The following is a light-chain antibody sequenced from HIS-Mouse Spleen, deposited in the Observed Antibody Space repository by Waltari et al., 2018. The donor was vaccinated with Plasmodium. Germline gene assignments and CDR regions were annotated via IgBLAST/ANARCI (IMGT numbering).Light chain of an antibody. Sequence: SYELTQPPSVSVSPGQTARITCAGDALPKKYAFWYQQKSCQAPVLVIYEDSKRPSGIPERFSGSSSGTMATLTISGAQVEDEDDYYCYSTDSSGNHRVFGGGTKLTVL. CDR3: YSTDSSGNHRV. J-gene: IGLJ3*02. CDR1: ALPKKY. V-gene: IGLV3-10*03. CDR2: EDS.